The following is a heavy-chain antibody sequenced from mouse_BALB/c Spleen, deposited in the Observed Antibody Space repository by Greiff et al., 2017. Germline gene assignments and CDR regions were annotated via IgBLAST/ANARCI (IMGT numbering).Heavy chain of an antibody. J-gene: IGHJ2*01. CDR1: GYTFTSYW. CDR3: TRSDY. CDR2: IYPSDSYT. V-gene: IGHV1-69*02. Sequence: QVHVKQSGAELVRPGASVKLSCKASGYTFTSYWINWVKQRPGQGLEWIGNIYPSDSYTNYNQKFKDKATLTVDKSSSTAYMQLSSPTSEDSAVYYCTRSDYWGQGTTLTVSS.